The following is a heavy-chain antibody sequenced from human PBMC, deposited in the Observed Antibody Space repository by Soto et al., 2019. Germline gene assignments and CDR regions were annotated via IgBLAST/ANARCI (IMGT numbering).Heavy chain of an antibody. CDR3: ARSEEDSDYYYYGMDV. Sequence: QTLSLPCVGSGDTVSSNSVAWNWVRQSPSRGLEWLGRTYYRSRWYSDYAVSVRSRIDINADTSKNQVSLQLNSVTPEDTAVYYCARSEEDSDYYYYGMDVWGQGTTVTVSS. V-gene: IGHV6-1*01. J-gene: IGHJ6*02. CDR1: GDTVSSNSVA. CDR2: TYYRSRWYS. D-gene: IGHD2-15*01.